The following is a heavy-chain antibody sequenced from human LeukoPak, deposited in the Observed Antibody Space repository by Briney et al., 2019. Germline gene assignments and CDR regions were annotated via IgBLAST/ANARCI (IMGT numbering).Heavy chain of an antibody. Sequence: GGSLRLSCAASGFTFSSYGMHWVRQAPGKGLEWVSYISSSGSTIYYADSVKGRFTISRDNAKNSLYLQMNSLRAEDTAVYYCARGYNWNYVPPYYMDVWGKGTTVTVSS. CDR2: ISSSGSTI. V-gene: IGHV3-48*04. D-gene: IGHD1-7*01. J-gene: IGHJ6*03. CDR1: GFTFSSYG. CDR3: ARGYNWNYVPPYYMDV.